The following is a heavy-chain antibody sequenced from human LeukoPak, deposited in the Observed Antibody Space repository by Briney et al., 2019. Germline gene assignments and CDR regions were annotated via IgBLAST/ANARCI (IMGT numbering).Heavy chain of an antibody. J-gene: IGHJ4*02. Sequence: ASVKVSCKASGYTFTSYGISWVRQAPGQGLEWMGWISAYNGNTNYAQKLQGRVTMTTDTSTSTAYMELRSLRSDDTAVYYCARDRPTMITFGGVIVPFDYWGQGTLVTVSS. CDR3: ARDRPTMITFGGVIVPFDY. D-gene: IGHD3-16*02. CDR2: ISAYNGNT. V-gene: IGHV1-18*01. CDR1: GYTFTSYG.